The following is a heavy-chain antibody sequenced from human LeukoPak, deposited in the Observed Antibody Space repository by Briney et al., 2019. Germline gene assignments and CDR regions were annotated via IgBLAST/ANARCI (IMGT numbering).Heavy chain of an antibody. CDR3: ARGRARFLDYTDGFDY. D-gene: IGHD3/OR15-3a*01. J-gene: IGHJ4*02. V-gene: IGHV4-34*01. CDR1: GGSFSNYY. Sequence: SETLSLTCAVYGGSFSNYYWSWIRQPPGKGLEWIGDINHSGSTNYNPSLKSRVTISVDKSKNQFSLKLSSVTAADTAVYYCARGRARFLDYTDGFDYWGQGTLVTVSS. CDR2: INHSGST.